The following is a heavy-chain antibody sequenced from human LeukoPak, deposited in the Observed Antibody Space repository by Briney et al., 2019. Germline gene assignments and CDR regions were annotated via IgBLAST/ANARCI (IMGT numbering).Heavy chain of an antibody. CDR1: TFTFSGYW. V-gene: IGHV3-7*01. J-gene: IGHJ3*02. CDR3: ARPYSSSAGGTFDI. D-gene: IGHD6-13*01. CDR2: IKQDGSDK. Sequence: GGSLRLSCGASTFTFSGYWMAWVRQAPGKGLEWVANIKQDGSDKYYVDSVKGRFTISRDNAKNSLYLQMNSLRAEDTAVYYCARPYSSSAGGTFDIWGQGTMVTVSS.